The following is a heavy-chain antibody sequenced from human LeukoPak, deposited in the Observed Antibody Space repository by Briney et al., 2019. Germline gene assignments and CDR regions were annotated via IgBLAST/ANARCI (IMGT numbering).Heavy chain of an antibody. V-gene: IGHV4-59*01. CDR2: MYYRGNT. D-gene: IGHD6-13*01. J-gene: IGHJ4*02. CDR3: ATGVHGIAAAGDYYFDY. CDR1: GGSISSYY. Sequence: SETLSPTCTVSGGSISSYYWSWIRQPPGKGLEWSGYMYYRGNTNYDPSLKSRVTISIDTPNNQFSLKLSSVTAADTAVYYCATGVHGIAAAGDYYFDYWGQGTLVTVSS.